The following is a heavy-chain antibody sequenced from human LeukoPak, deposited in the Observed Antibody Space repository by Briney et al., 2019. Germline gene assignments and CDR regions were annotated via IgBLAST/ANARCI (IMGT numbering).Heavy chain of an antibody. CDR2: ISSSSSNI. CDR1: GFDFSTYS. CDR3: AKGAYDYIEMGYFDY. Sequence: PGRSLRLSCAASGFDFSTYSIDWVRQAPGKGLEWVSYISSSSSNIYHADSVKGRFTISRDNSKNTLFLQMNSLRAEDTAVYYCAKGAYDYIEMGYFDYWGQGTLVTVSS. V-gene: IGHV3-48*01. D-gene: IGHD5-12*01. J-gene: IGHJ4*02.